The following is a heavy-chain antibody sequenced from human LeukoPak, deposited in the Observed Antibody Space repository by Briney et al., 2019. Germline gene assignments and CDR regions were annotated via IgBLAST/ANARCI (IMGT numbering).Heavy chain of an antibody. Sequence: PGGSLRLSCAASGFTFTTYWTSWVRQAPGKGLEWVANIKQDGSEKYYVDSVKGRFTISRDNAKNSLYLQMNSLRAEDTAVYYCARYDYGGNYDYWGQGTLVTVSS. CDR3: ARYDYGGNYDY. CDR1: GFTFTTYW. V-gene: IGHV3-7*04. D-gene: IGHD4-23*01. CDR2: IKQDGSEK. J-gene: IGHJ4*02.